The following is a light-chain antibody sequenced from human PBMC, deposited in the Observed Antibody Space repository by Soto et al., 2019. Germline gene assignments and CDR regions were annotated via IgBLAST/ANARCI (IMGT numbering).Light chain of an antibody. CDR1: QSVSSN. CDR3: QQYNSWPPWT. V-gene: IGKV3D-15*01. Sequence: EIVMTQSPATLSVSPGERATLSCRASQSVSSNLAWYQQKPGQAPRLLIYGASTRATGIPARFSGSGSGTEFTLTISSLQSEDFAVYYCQQYNSWPPWTFGQGTMVEIK. CDR2: GAS. J-gene: IGKJ1*01.